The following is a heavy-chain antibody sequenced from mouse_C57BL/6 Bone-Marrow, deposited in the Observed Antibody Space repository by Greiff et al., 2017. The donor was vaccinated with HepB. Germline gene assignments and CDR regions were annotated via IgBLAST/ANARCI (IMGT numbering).Heavy chain of an antibody. V-gene: IGHV5-17*01. Sequence: EVHLVESGGGLVKPGGSLKLSCAASGFTFSDYGMHWVRQAPEKGLEWVAYISSGSSTIYYADTVKGRFTISRDNAKNTLFLQMTSLRSEDTAMYYCATTMIRRAWFAYWGQGTLGTVSA. J-gene: IGHJ3*01. CDR2: ISSGSSTI. CDR3: ATTMIRRAWFAY. D-gene: IGHD2-4*01. CDR1: GFTFSDYG.